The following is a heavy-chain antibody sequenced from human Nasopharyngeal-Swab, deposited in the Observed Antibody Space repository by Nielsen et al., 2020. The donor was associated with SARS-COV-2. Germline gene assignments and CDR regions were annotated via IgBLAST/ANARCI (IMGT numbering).Heavy chain of an antibody. V-gene: IGHV3-33*01. Sequence: GESLKIPCAASGFTFSSYGMHWVRQAPGKGLEWVAVIWYDGSNKYYADSVKGRFTISRDNSKNTLYLQMNSLRAEDTAVYYCARLTTVVTFGRYYYYMDVWGKGTTVTVSS. D-gene: IGHD4-23*01. J-gene: IGHJ6*03. CDR3: ARLTTVVTFGRYYYYMDV. CDR1: GFTFSSYG. CDR2: IWYDGSNK.